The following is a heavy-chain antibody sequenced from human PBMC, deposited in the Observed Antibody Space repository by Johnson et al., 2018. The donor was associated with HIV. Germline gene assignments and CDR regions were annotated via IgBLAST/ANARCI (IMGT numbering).Heavy chain of an antibody. D-gene: IGHD6-19*01. CDR3: AKDQGKAVAAPDAFDI. V-gene: IGHV3-23*04. CDR2: ISGSGGST. J-gene: IGHJ3*02. CDR1: GFTFSSYA. Sequence: VQLVESGGGVVQPGRSLRLSCAASGFTFSSYAMHWVRQAPGKGLEWVSAISGSGGSTYYADSVKGRFTISRDTSKNTLYLQMNSLRAEDTAVYYCAKDQGKAVAAPDAFDIWGQGTMVTVSS.